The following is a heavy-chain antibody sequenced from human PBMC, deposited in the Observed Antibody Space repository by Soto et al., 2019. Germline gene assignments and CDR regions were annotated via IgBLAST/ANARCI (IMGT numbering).Heavy chain of an antibody. CDR3: SFAPNWTYQLNRY. Sequence: ASVKVSCKASGGMFYSSAINWVRQAPGEGLEWMGGIVPMNGSRKYAQEFLGRVTISADASATTAYIDLSGLKSEDTAVYYCSFAPNWTYQLNRYWARGTKVTVSS. V-gene: IGHV1-69*13. CDR2: IVPMNGSR. D-gene: IGHD2-2*01. J-gene: IGHJ4*02. CDR1: GGMFYSSA.